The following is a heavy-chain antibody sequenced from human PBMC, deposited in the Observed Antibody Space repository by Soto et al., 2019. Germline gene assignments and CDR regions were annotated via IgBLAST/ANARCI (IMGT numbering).Heavy chain of an antibody. V-gene: IGHV4-59*11. CDR3: TRANWYSEY. CDR2: IYYNGNT. D-gene: IGHD7-27*01. J-gene: IGHJ4*02. Sequence: QVQLQESGPGLVKPSETLSLTCSVSGGSISNHYWSWIRQPPGKGLEWIGYIYYNGNTNYNPSLKGRVTMSVDTSRNQIALKLTTVTAADTAVYYCTRANWYSEYWGQGTLVTGSS. CDR1: GGSISNHY.